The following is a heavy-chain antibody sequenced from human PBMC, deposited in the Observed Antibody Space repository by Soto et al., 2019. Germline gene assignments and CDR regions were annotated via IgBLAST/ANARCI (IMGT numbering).Heavy chain of an antibody. CDR1: GGSISSYY. V-gene: IGHV4-59*01. D-gene: IGHD5-12*01. J-gene: IGHJ4*01. CDR3: ARGGYDRPEYFDY. CDR2: IYYSGST. Sequence: PSETLSLTCTVSGGSISSYYWSWIRQPPGKGLEWIGYIYYSGSTNYNPSLKSRVTISVDTSKNQFSLKLSSVTAADTAVYYCARGGYDRPEYFDYWGHVTPVTVP.